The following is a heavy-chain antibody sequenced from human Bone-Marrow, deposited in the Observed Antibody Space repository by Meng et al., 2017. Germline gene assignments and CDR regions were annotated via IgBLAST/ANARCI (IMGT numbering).Heavy chain of an antibody. V-gene: IGHV3-53*02. Sequence: EVQLVATGGGLIQPGGSLRLSCAASGFTVSSNYMSWVRQAPGKGLEWVSVIYSGGSTYYADSVKGRFTISRDNSKNTLYLQMNSLRAEDTAVYYCAREQDGDYDANFDYWGQGTLVTVSS. D-gene: IGHD4-17*01. CDR1: GFTVSSNY. CDR2: IYSGGST. CDR3: AREQDGDYDANFDY. J-gene: IGHJ4*02.